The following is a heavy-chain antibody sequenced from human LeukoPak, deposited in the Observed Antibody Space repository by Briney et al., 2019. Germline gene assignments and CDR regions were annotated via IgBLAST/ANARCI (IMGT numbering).Heavy chain of an antibody. CDR2: INAGNGNT. J-gene: IGHJ6*04. D-gene: IGHD4-17*01. Sequence: ASVKVSCKASGYTFTSYAMHWVRQAPGQRLEWMGWINAGNGNTKYSQKFQGRVTITRDTSASTAYMELSSLRSEDTAVYYCASDYGHHGYYYYGMDVWGKGTTVTVSS. CDR3: ASDYGHHGYYYYGMDV. V-gene: IGHV1-3*01. CDR1: GYTFTSYA.